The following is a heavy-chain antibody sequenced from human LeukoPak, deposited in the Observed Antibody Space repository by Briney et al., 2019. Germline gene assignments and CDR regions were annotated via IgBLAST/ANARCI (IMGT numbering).Heavy chain of an antibody. CDR2: TYYSGSA. Sequence: PSETLSLTCTVSGVSMSSGSYYWSWIRHHPGKGLEWIGFTYYSGSADYNPSLKSRVTISVATSENQLSLKLSSVTAADTAVYYCARGEKRFLERFLDTFDIWGQGTVVTVSS. CDR1: GVSMSSGSYY. D-gene: IGHD3-3*01. V-gene: IGHV4-31*03. CDR3: ARGEKRFLERFLDTFDI. J-gene: IGHJ3*02.